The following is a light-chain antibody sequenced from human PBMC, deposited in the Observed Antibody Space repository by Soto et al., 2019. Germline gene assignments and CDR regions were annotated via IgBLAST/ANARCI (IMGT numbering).Light chain of an antibody. CDR2: GAS. Sequence: EIVMTQSPATLSVSPGESATLSCRASQSVSRNLAWFQQKPGQAPRLLIYGASTRATGIPARFSGSGSETEFTLTISSLQAEDSAVYYCQQYNSWPPITFGQGTRLEIK. J-gene: IGKJ5*01. CDR1: QSVSRN. V-gene: IGKV3-15*01. CDR3: QQYNSWPPIT.